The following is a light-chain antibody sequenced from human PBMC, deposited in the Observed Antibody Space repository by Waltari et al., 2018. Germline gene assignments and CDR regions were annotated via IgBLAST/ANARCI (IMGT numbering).Light chain of an antibody. V-gene: IGKV1-13*02. CDR1: QAISSA. CDR2: DAS. J-gene: IGKJ4*01. Sequence: AVQLSQSPSSLSASVGERFTITCRASQAISSALAWYQKKPGKTPNLLIYDASNLESGVPSRFSGSGSGTHFTLTISSLQPADFATYYCQQLHSYPVTFGGGTKVEIK. CDR3: QQLHSYPVT.